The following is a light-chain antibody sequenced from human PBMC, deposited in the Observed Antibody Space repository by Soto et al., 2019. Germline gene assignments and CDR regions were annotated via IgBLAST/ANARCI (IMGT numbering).Light chain of an antibody. Sequence: QSVLTQPPSASGTPGQRVTISCSGSSSNIGRNPVNWYQQLPGTAPKLLISSNNERPSGVPDRISGSKSGTSASLAITGLQSVDEADYYCATWDDSLNAVVFGGGTKLTVL. J-gene: IGLJ2*01. CDR3: ATWDDSLNAVV. CDR2: SNN. CDR1: SSNIGRNP. V-gene: IGLV1-44*01.